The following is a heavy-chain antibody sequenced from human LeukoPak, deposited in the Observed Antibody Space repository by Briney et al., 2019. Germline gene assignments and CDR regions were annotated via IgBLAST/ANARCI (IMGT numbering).Heavy chain of an antibody. D-gene: IGHD3-3*01. V-gene: IGHV4-59*01. CDR2: IYYSGST. J-gene: IGHJ5*02. CDR3: ARNYYDFWSGHHIPNWFDP. CDR1: GGSISSYY. Sequence: KPSETLSLTCTVSGGSISSYYWSWIRQPPGKGLERIGYIYYSGSTNYNPSLKSRVTISVDTSKNQFSLKLSSVTAADTAVYYCARNYYDFWSGHHIPNWFDPWGQGTLVTVSS.